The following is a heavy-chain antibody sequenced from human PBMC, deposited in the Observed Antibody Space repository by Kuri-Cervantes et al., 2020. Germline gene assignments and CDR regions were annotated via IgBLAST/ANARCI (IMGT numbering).Heavy chain of an antibody. J-gene: IGHJ5*02. D-gene: IGHD3-10*01. CDR2: INPNSGGT. Sequence: VKVSCKASGYTFTGYYMHWVRQAPGQGLEWMGWINPNSGGTNYAQKFQGRVTITADKSTSTAYMELSSLRSEDTAVYYCARVSLGFLRGWFDPWGQGTLVTVSS. CDR3: ARVSLGFLRGWFDP. V-gene: IGHV1-2*02. CDR1: GYTFTGYY.